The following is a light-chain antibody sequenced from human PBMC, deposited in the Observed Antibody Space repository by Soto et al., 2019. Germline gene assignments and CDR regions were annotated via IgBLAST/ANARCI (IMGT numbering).Light chain of an antibody. CDR1: QSVSSN. J-gene: IGKJ3*01. Sequence: EIVMTQSPATLSVSPGERATLSCSASQSVSSNLAWYQQKPGQAPRLLIYGASTRATGIPARFSGSGSGTDFTLTISSLQPEDFATYYCQQFNSYPRTFGPGTKVDIK. CDR2: GAS. CDR3: QQFNSYPRT. V-gene: IGKV3-15*01.